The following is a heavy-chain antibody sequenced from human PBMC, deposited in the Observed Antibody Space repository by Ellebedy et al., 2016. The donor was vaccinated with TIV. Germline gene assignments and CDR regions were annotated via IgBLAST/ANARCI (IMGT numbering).Heavy chain of an antibody. CDR2: IKQDGSEK. V-gene: IGHV3-7*01. CDR1: GFTFSSYW. Sequence: GGSLRLXXAASGFTFSSYWMSWVRQAPGKGLEWVANIKQDGSEKYYVDSVKGRFTISRDNAKNSLYLKMNSLRAEDTAVYYCARVGGGSGSYFYYYYYMDVWGKGTTVTVSS. J-gene: IGHJ6*03. CDR3: ARVGGGSGSYFYYYYYMDV. D-gene: IGHD3-10*01.